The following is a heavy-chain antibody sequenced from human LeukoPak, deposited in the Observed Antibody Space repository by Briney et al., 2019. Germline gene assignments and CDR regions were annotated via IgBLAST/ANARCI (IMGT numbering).Heavy chain of an antibody. D-gene: IGHD2-15*01. V-gene: IGHV3-73*01. CDR3: TRSVGYCRGGTCYETMGYFDY. J-gene: IGHJ4*02. Sequence: GGSLRLSCAASGFTFDDYAMHWVRQASGKGLEWVGHIRRKTNNYATAYAASVKGRFTISRDDSKNTAYLQMNSLKTEDTAVYYCTRSVGYCRGGTCYETMGYFDYWGQGTLVTVSS. CDR1: GFTFDDYA. CDR2: IRRKTNNYAT.